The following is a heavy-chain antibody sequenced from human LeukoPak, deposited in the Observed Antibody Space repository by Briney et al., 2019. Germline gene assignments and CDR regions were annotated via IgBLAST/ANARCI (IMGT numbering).Heavy chain of an antibody. V-gene: IGHV1-69*04. CDR2: IIPIFGIA. Sequence: VASVKVSCKASGGTFSSYAISWVRQAPGQGLEWMGRIIPIFGIANYAQEFQGRVTITADKSTSTAYMELSSLRSEDTAVYYCARAPSSGSYFDYWGQGTLVTVSS. J-gene: IGHJ4*02. D-gene: IGHD1-26*01. CDR3: ARAPSSGSYFDY. CDR1: GGTFSSYA.